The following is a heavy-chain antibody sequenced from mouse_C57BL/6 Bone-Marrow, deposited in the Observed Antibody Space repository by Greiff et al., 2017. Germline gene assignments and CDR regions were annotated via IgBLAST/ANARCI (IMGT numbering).Heavy chain of an antibody. V-gene: IGHV14-4*01. J-gene: IGHJ2*01. Sequence: VQLQQSGAELVRPGASVKLSCTASGFNIKYDYIHWVKQRPEQGLEWIGWIDPEIGSTEYASKFKGKATIPSDTASNTAYLQLSSLTSEDTAVYYCSSFDGNYFDFWGQGTPLTVAS. CDR3: SSFDGNYFDF. CDR2: IDPEIGST. CDR1: GFNIKYDY. D-gene: IGHD2-3*01.